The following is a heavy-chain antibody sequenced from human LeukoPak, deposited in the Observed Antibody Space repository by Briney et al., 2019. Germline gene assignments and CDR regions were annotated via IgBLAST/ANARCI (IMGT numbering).Heavy chain of an antibody. CDR2: ISDSGVNT. V-gene: IGHV3-23*01. CDR1: GFTFSICP. CDR3: ASGITLLRGVMDF. D-gene: IGHD3-10*01. J-gene: IGHJ4*02. Sequence: GRSLRLSCAASGFTFSICPMTWVRQAPGKGLGWVSSISDSGVNTWYADSVKGRFTISRDNSKNTMYLQVNRLRAEDTAVYYCASGITLLRGVMDFWGQGTLVTVSS.